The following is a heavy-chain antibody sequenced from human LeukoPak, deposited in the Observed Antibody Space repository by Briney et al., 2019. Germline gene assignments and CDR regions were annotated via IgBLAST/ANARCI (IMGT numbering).Heavy chain of an antibody. Sequence: PSETLSLTCAVSGYSISSGYYCCWIRPPPGKGLEWIGSIYHSGSTYYNPSLKSRVTISVDTSKNQFSLKLSSVTAADTAVYYCARSSTSCYVDYWGQGTLVTVSS. J-gene: IGHJ4*02. CDR3: ARSSTSCYVDY. D-gene: IGHD2-2*01. CDR1: GYSISSGYY. V-gene: IGHV4-38-2*01. CDR2: IYHSGST.